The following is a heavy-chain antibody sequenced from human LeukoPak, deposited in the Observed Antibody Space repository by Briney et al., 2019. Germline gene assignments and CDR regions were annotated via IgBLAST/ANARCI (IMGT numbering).Heavy chain of an antibody. V-gene: IGHV3-74*01. Sequence: GGPLRLSCAASGFTFSHFSMHWVRQAPGKGLVWVSRINVDGSSITYADSVKGRFTISRDNAKNTLYLQMNSLRAEDTAVYYCAQSGGMDVWGQGTTVTVSS. CDR2: INVDGSSI. J-gene: IGHJ6*02. CDR3: AQSGGMDV. CDR1: GFTFSHFS.